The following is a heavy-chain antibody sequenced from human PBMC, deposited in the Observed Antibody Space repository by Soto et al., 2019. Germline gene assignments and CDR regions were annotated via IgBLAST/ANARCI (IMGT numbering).Heavy chain of an antibody. CDR2: IYYSVST. Sequence: SETLSLTWTVSRGSVSSSSYYWGWIRPHPGKGLEWIGSIYYSVSTYYNPSLKSRVTISVDTSKNQFSLKLSSVTAAYTALYYFARLGKQLWLLSWFDLWGQGTLVTVSS. J-gene: IGHJ5*02. CDR1: RGSVSSSSYY. V-gene: IGHV4-39*01. CDR3: ARLGKQLWLLSWFDL. D-gene: IGHD5-18*01.